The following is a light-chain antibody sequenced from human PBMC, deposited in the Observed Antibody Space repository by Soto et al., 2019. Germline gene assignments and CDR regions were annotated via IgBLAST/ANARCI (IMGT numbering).Light chain of an antibody. V-gene: IGKV3-20*01. CDR2: GAS. CDR3: QQYGSLPWT. J-gene: IGKJ1*01. Sequence: VMTQAPATLSVSPGERATLSCRASQSVSSSYLAWYQQKPGQAPRLLIYGASTRATGIPARFSGSGSGTDFTLTISRLEPEDFAVYYCQQYGSLPWTFGQGTKVDI. CDR1: QSVSSSY.